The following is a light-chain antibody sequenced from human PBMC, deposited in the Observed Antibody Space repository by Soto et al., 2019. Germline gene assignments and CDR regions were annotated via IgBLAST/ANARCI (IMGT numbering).Light chain of an antibody. Sequence: DIQMTQSPSSLSASVGNRVTITCRASQSISTYLNWYQKKPGKAPKLLIYDVSALKRGVPPRFSGSGSGTEFTLTISSLQPDDFATYYCQQYDSFSVTFGQGTKVDIK. V-gene: IGKV1-5*01. CDR3: QQYDSFSVT. J-gene: IGKJ1*01. CDR1: QSISTY. CDR2: DVS.